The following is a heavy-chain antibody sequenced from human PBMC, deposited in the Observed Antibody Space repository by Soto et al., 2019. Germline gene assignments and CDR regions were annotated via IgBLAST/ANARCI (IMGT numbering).Heavy chain of an antibody. V-gene: IGHV3-48*02. J-gene: IGHJ6*02. D-gene: IGHD3-10*01. Sequence: EVQLVESGGGLVQPGGSLRLSCAASGFTFSSYSMNWVRQAPGKGLEWVSYISSSSSTIYYADSVNGKFPISRDNAKNSLYRQTNSRRDEETAVYYCARRYYYGAGSYYNPRYYYYGMDVWGQGTTVTVSS. CDR2: ISSSSSTI. CDR3: ARRYYYGAGSYYNPRYYYYGMDV. CDR1: GFTFSSYS.